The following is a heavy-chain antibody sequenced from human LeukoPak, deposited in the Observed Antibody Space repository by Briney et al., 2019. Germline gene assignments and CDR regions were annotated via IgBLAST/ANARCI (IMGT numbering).Heavy chain of an antibody. D-gene: IGHD3-10*01. CDR1: GYTFTSYG. CDR2: ISAYNGNT. Sequence: ASVKVSCKASGYTFTSYGISWVRQAPGQGLEWMGWISAYNGNTNYAQKLQGRVTMTTDTSTSTAYMELRSLRSDDTVVYYCARYEEFGEFHGGGDYWGQGTLVTVSS. V-gene: IGHV1-18*01. CDR3: ARYEEFGEFHGGGDY. J-gene: IGHJ4*02.